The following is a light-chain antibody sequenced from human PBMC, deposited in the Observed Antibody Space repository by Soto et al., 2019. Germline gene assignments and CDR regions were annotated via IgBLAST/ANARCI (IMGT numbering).Light chain of an antibody. Sequence: QSVLTQPPSVSEAPRQRVTISCSGSSSNIGNNAVNWYQQLPGQAPKIVIYYDDLLTSGVSDRFSGSKSGTSASLAISALQSDDEADYYCAAWDDSLNAYVFGPGTKVTAL. CDR1: SSNIGNNA. V-gene: IGLV1-36*01. CDR3: AAWDDSLNAYV. J-gene: IGLJ1*01. CDR2: YDD.